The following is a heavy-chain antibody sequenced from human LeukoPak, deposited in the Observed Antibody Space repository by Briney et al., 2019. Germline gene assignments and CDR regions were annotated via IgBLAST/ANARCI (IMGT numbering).Heavy chain of an antibody. V-gene: IGHV4-34*01. CDR1: GGSFSGYY. Sequence: PSETPSLTCAVYGGSFSGYYWSWIRQPPGKGLEWIGEINHSGSTNYNPSLKSRVTISVDTSKNQFSLKLSSVTAADTAVYYCASAWGNHWGFSFDYWGQGTLVTVSS. CDR2: INHSGST. J-gene: IGHJ4*02. D-gene: IGHD7-27*01. CDR3: ASAWGNHWGFSFDY.